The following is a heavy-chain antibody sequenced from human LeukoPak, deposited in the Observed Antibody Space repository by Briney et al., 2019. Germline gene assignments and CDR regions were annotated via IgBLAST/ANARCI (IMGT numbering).Heavy chain of an antibody. CDR3: AKSYSSGWSPFFDY. Sequence: GGSLRLSCAASGFTFSSYAMSWVRQAPGKGLEWVSAISGSGGSSYYADSVKGRFTISRDNSKNTLYLQMNSLRAEDTAVYYCAKSYSSGWSPFFDYWGQGTLVTVSS. CDR1: GFTFSSYA. V-gene: IGHV3-23*01. CDR2: ISGSGGSS. D-gene: IGHD6-19*01. J-gene: IGHJ4*02.